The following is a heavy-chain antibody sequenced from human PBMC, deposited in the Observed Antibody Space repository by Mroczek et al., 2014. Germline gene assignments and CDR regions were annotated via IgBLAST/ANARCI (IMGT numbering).Heavy chain of an antibody. Sequence: QVQLQESGPGLVKPSETLSLTCTVSGGSISSYYWSWIRQPAGKGLEWIGRIYTSGSTNYNPSLKSRVTMSVDTSKNQFSLKLSSVTAADTAVYYCARDAVVVPAAKYNWFDPWAREPWSPSPQ. D-gene: IGHD2-2*01. J-gene: IGHJ5*02. CDR1: GGSISSYY. V-gene: IGHV4-4*07. CDR2: IYTSGST. CDR3: ARDAVVVPAAKYNWFDP.